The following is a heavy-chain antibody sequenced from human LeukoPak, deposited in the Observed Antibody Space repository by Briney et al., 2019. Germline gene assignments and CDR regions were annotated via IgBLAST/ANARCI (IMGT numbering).Heavy chain of an antibody. CDR3: ARDRTPGYDYVWGSYRAGTDY. CDR1: GYTFTSYA. V-gene: IGHV1-18*04. Sequence: ASVKVSCKASGYTFTSYAISWVRQAPGQGLEWMGWISAYNGNTNYAQKLQGRVAMTTDTSTSTAYMELRSLRSDDTAVYYCARDRTPGYDYVWGSYRAGTDYWGQGTLVTVSS. J-gene: IGHJ4*02. D-gene: IGHD3-16*02. CDR2: ISAYNGNT.